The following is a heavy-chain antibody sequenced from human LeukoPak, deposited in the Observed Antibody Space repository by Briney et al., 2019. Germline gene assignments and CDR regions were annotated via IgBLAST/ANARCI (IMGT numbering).Heavy chain of an antibody. V-gene: IGHV1-2*02. CDR1: GYTFTDYY. J-gene: IGHJ4*02. D-gene: IGHD2-2*01. Sequence: ASVKVSCKASGYTFTDYYMHWVRQAPGQGFEWMGWINPNDGDTNYAQKFQGRVTMTRDTSISTAHMEVRRLRSDDTAVYYCARANFLYCSSTTCLFDYWGQGTLVTVSS. CDR2: INPNDGDT. CDR3: ARANFLYCSSTTCLFDY.